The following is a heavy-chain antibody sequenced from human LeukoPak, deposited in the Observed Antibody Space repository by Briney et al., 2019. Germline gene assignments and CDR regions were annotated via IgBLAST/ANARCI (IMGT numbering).Heavy chain of an antibody. D-gene: IGHD2-15*01. CDR2: FDPEDGET. V-gene: IGHV1-24*01. J-gene: IGHJ6*02. CDR3: ATPAGYCSGGSCYSMDV. Sequence: ASVKVSCKASGGTFSSYAISWVRQAPGKGLEWMGGFDPEDGETIYAQKFQGRVTMTEDTSTDTAYMELSSLRSEDTAVYYCATPAGYCSGGSCYSMDVWGQGTTVTVSS. CDR1: GGTFSSYA.